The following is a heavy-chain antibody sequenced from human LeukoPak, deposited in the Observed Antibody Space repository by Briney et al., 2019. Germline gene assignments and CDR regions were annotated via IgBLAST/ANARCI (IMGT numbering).Heavy chain of an antibody. CDR3: AKTSGSYYMIDY. CDR2: ISYDESNK. Sequence: GGSLRLSCAASGFTFSSYGMHWVRQAPGKGLEWVAVISYDESNKYYADSVKGRFTISRDNSKNTLYLQMNSLRAEDTAVYYCAKTSGSYYMIDYWGQGTLVTVSS. J-gene: IGHJ4*02. V-gene: IGHV3-30*18. D-gene: IGHD1-26*01. CDR1: GFTFSSYG.